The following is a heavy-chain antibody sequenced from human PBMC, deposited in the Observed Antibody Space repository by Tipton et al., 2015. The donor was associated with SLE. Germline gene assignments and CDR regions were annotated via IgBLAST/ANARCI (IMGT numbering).Heavy chain of an antibody. CDR3: ARVMGPTDDAFDI. D-gene: IGHD3-10*01. J-gene: IGHJ3*02. V-gene: IGHV3-30-3*01. CDR2: ISYDGSNK. CDR1: GFTFSSYA. Sequence: SLRLSCAASGFTFSSYAMHWVRQAPGKGLEWVAVISYDGSNKYYADSVKGRFTISRDNSKNTLYLQMNSLRAEDTAVYYCARVMGPTDDAFDIWGQGTMVTVSS.